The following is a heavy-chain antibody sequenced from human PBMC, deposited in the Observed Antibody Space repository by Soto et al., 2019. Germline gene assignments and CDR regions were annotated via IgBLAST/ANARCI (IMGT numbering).Heavy chain of an antibody. V-gene: IGHV3-23*01. CDR1: GFTFSSYA. D-gene: IGHD3-22*01. J-gene: IGHJ4*02. Sequence: SLRLPCAASGFTFSSYAMSWVRQAPGKGLEWVSAISGSGGSTYYADSVKGRFTISRDNSKNTLYLQMNSLRAEDTAVYYCAKVPTYYYDSSGPFYFDYWGQGTLVTVSS. CDR2: ISGSGGST. CDR3: AKVPTYYYDSSGPFYFDY.